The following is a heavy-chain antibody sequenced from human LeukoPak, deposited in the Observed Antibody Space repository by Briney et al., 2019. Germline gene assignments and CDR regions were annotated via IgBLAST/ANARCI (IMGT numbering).Heavy chain of an antibody. J-gene: IGHJ4*02. CDR2: TNPNINGT. V-gene: IGHV1-2*02. Sequence: ASVNVSFKASGYTFTGYYIHWVRQAPGQGLAWMGWTNPNINGTNYAQKFQGRVTMTGDRSISTAYMELSRLRSDDTAVYYCARERTPGSGYGVDYWGQGTVVTVSS. CDR1: GYTFTGYY. CDR3: ARERTPGSGYGVDY. D-gene: IGHD6-25*01.